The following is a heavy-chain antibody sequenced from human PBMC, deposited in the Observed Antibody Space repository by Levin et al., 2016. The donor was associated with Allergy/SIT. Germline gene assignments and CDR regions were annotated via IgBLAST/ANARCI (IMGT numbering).Heavy chain of an antibody. D-gene: IGHD3-10*01. CDR1: GGSISSSSYY. Sequence: SETLSLTCTVSGGSISSSSYYWGWIRQPPGKGLEWIGSIYYSGSTYYNPSLKSRVTISVDTSKNQFSLKLSSVTAADTAVYYCARQWSTIWFGELLDTSGFDYWGQGTLATVSS. J-gene: IGHJ4*02. CDR2: IYYSGST. V-gene: IGHV4-39*01. CDR3: ARQWSTIWFGELLDTSGFDY.